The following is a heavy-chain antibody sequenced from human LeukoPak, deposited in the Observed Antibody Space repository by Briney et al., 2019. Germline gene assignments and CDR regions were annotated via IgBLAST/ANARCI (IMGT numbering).Heavy chain of an antibody. CDR3: ARHEDRNWYFDH. D-gene: IGHD1-1*01. CDR1: GGSISSSYYY. CDR2: IYYSGST. Sequence: SETLSLTCTVSGGSISSSYYYWGWIRQPPGKGLEWIGTIYYSGSTYYNPSLKSRVTISVDASKNQFSLKLSSVTAPDTAVYYCARHEDRNWYFDHWGQGTLVTVSS. V-gene: IGHV4-39*01. J-gene: IGHJ4*02.